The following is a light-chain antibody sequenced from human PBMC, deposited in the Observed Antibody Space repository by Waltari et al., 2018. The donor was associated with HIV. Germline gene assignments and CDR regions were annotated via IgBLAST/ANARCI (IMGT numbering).Light chain of an antibody. CDR2: DDN. J-gene: IGLJ2*01. CDR1: NIGSES. V-gene: IGLV3-21*02. Sequence: SYVLIQPPSVSVAPGQTAKITCGGENIGSESVHWYQQKPGQAPVLVVYDDNDRPSGIPERFSGSNSGNTATLTIGRVEAGDEADYYCQVWYGSNDLVYVFGGGTKLTVL. CDR3: QVWYGSNDLVYV.